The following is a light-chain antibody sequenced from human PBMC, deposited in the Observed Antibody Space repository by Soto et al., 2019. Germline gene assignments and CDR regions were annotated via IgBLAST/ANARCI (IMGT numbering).Light chain of an antibody. CDR3: QQRSNWPPIP. Sequence: EIVLTQSPGTLSFSPGERATLSCRASQSVSSSYLAWYQQKPGQAPRLLIYDASNRATGIPARFSGSGSGTDFTLTISSLEPEDFAVYYCQQRSNWPPIPFGQGTRLAIK. J-gene: IGKJ5*01. CDR1: QSVSSSY. V-gene: IGKV3-11*01. CDR2: DAS.